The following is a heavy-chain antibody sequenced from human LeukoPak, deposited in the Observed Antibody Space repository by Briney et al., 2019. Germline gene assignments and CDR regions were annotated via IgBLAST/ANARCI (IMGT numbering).Heavy chain of an antibody. CDR1: GFTFSNYE. D-gene: IGHD3-10*01. V-gene: IGHV3-48*03. Sequence: GGSLRLSCAASGFTFSNYEMNWVRQAPGKGLEWVSYISSSGGTIYYADSVKGRFTISRDNAKNSLSLQMNSLRVEDTAVYYCAKLAKYFYGSETYYFFEHWGQGTPVTASS. CDR3: AKLAKYFYGSETYYFFEH. J-gene: IGHJ4*02. CDR2: ISSSGGTI.